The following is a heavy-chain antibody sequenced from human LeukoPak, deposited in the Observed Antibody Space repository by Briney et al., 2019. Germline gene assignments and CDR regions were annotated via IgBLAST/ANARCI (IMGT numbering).Heavy chain of an antibody. V-gene: IGHV1-2*02. J-gene: IGHJ4*02. CDR1: GYTFTGYY. CDR3: ARGIVVVPAARDFDY. CDR2: INPNSGGT. D-gene: IGHD2-2*01. Sequence: ASVKVSCKASGYTFTGYYMHWVRQAPGQGLEWMGWINPNSGGTNHAQKFQGRVTMTRDTSISTAYMELSRLRSDDTAVYYCARGIVVVPAARDFDYWGQGTLVTVSS.